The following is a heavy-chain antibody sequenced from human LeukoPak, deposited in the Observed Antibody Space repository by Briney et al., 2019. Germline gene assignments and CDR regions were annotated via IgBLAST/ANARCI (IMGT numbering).Heavy chain of an antibody. J-gene: IGHJ4*02. Sequence: SETLSLTCTISGGSISRSSYYWGWIRQPPGKGLEWIGEINHSGSTNYNPSLKSRVTISVDTSKNQFSLKLSSVTAADTAVYYCARGPGYDYHDYWGQGTLVTVSS. CDR2: INHSGST. D-gene: IGHD3-16*01. CDR1: GGSISRSSYY. CDR3: ARGPGYDYHDY. V-gene: IGHV4-39*07.